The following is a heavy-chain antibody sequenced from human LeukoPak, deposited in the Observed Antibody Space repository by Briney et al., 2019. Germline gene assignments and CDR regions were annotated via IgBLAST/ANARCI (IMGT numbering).Heavy chain of an antibody. CDR2: VYYSGSA. J-gene: IGHJ4*02. V-gene: IGHV4-59*12. Sequence: SETLSLTCTVSGDSIRSYYWSWIRQPPGKGLEWIAYVYYSGSANYNPSLESRVTVSVDTSKNQFSLKLSSVTAADTAVYYCARERGRGLWFGELLSDFDYWGQGTLVTVSS. CDR3: ARERGRGLWFGELLSDFDY. D-gene: IGHD3-10*01. CDR1: GDSIRSYY.